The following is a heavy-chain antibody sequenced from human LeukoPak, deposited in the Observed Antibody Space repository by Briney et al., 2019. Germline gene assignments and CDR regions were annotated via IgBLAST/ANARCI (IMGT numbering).Heavy chain of an antibody. CDR3: ARDRYDSSGYYHY. D-gene: IGHD3-22*01. V-gene: IGHV3-21*01. CDR2: ISSSSYI. Sequence: PGGSLRLSCAASGFTFSSYSMNWVRQAPGKGLEWVSSISSSSYIYYADSVKGRFTISRDNAKNSLYLQMNSLRAEDTAVYYCARDRYDSSGYYHYWGQGTLVTVSS. CDR1: GFTFSSYS. J-gene: IGHJ4*02.